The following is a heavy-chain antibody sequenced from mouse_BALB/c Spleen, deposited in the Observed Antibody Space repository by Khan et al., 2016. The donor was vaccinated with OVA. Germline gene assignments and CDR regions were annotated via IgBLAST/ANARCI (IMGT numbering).Heavy chain of an antibody. V-gene: IGHV1-7*01. CDR2: INPSTGYT. D-gene: IGHD1-1*01. Sequence: VQLQESGAELAKPGASVKMSCKASGYTFINYWILWVKQRPGQGLKWIGYINPSTGYTEYNQNFKDKATLTADKSSSTAYMQLSSLTSEDSAVYDCARRGLRWDFDYWGQGTTLTVSS. CDR3: ARRGLRWDFDY. CDR1: GYTFINYW. J-gene: IGHJ2*01.